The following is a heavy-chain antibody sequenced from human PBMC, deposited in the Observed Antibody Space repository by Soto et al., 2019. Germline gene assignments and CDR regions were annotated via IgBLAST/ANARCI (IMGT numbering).Heavy chain of an antibody. CDR1: ASFGTYY. J-gene: IGHJ4*02. CDR2: IFYSGSF. CDR3: ASFYGDYVSY. Sequence: SETLSLTCVGASFGTYYWSWIRQPPGKGLEWVGYIFYSGSFKYNPSLKSRVTISVDTSKNQFSLKLTSMTAADTAVYYCASFYGDYVSYWGQGTLVTSPQ. V-gene: IGHV4-59*08. D-gene: IGHD4-17*01.